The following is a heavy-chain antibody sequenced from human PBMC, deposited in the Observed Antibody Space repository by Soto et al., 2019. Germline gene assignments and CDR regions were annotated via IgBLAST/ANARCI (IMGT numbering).Heavy chain of an antibody. CDR1: GFTFSSYG. Sequence: GGSLRLSCAASGFTFSSYGMHWVRQAPGKGLEWVAVIWYDGSNKYYADSVKGRFTISRDNSKNTLYLQMNSLRAEDTAVYYCARESQRIIDNIVVVPAAPFDPWGQGTLVTVSS. CDR2: IWYDGSNK. V-gene: IGHV3-33*01. D-gene: IGHD2-2*01. J-gene: IGHJ5*02. CDR3: ARESQRIIDNIVVVPAAPFDP.